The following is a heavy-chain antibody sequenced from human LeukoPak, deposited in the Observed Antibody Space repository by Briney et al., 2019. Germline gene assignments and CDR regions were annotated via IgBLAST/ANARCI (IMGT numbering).Heavy chain of an antibody. CDR1: GGSISSSSYY. D-gene: IGHD1-26*01. CDR2: IYYSGST. Sequence: SETLSLTCTVSGGSISSSSYYWGWIRQPPGKGLEWIGSIYYSGSTYYNPSLKSRVTISVDTSKNQFSLKLSSVTAADTAVYYCARIGGSHRMGYYYMDVWGKGTTVTVSS. CDR3: ARIGGSHRMGYYYMDV. V-gene: IGHV4-39*01. J-gene: IGHJ6*03.